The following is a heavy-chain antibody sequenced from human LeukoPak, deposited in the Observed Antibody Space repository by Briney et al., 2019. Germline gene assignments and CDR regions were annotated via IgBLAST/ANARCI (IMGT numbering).Heavy chain of an antibody. J-gene: IGHJ4*02. CDR3: AKGWFGELSPLYFDY. V-gene: IGHV3-48*03. CDR2: ISSSGSTI. Sequence: HAGGSLRLSCAASGFTFSSYEMNWVRQAPGKGLEWVSYISSSGSTIYYADSVKGRFTISRDNAKNSLYLQMNSLRAEDTAVYYCAKGWFGELSPLYFDYWGQGTLVTVSS. CDR1: GFTFSSYE. D-gene: IGHD3-10*01.